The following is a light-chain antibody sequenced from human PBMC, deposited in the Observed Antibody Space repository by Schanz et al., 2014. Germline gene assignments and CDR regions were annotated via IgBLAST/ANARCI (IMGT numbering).Light chain of an antibody. Sequence: EVVLTQSPATLSLSPGERATLSCRASRSVGNSLAWYQHKPGQAPRLLIYDASNRATGTPARFSGSGSGADFTLTISSLDPEDFAVYYCQQRSNWPKFTFGPGTKVDIK. V-gene: IGKV3-11*01. CDR3: QQRSNWPKFT. CDR1: RSVGNS. J-gene: IGKJ3*01. CDR2: DAS.